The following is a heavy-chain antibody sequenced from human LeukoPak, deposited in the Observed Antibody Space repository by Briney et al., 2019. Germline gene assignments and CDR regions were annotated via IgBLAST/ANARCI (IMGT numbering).Heavy chain of an antibody. CDR3: AKDITSTGTVYYMDV. CDR1: GFTFSSYW. V-gene: IGHV3-7*03. D-gene: IGHD1-1*01. J-gene: IGHJ6*03. CDR2: IKQDGSEK. Sequence: GGSLRLSCAASGFTFSSYWMNWVRQAPGKGLEWVANIKQDGSEKHYVDSVKGRFTISRDNAKNSLYLQMNSLRTEDTALYYCAKDITSTGTVYYMDVWGKGTTVTVSS.